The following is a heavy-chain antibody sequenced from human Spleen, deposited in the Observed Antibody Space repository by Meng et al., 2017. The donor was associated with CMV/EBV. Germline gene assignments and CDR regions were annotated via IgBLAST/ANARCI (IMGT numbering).Heavy chain of an antibody. V-gene: IGHV3-21*04. D-gene: IGHD6-13*01. CDR1: GFTFSTFT. CDR2: ITTSSSYI. Sequence: GESLKISCVASGFTFSTFTMHWVRQAPGKGLEWVSSITTSSSYIFYADSVKGRFTISRDNSKNTLYLQMNSLRAEDTAVYYCAKEVAAGEGDWYFDLWGRGTLVTVSS. J-gene: IGHJ2*01. CDR3: AKEVAAGEGDWYFDL.